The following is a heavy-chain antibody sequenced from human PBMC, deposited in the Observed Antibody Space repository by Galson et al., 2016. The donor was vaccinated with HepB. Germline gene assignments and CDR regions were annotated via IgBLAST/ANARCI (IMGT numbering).Heavy chain of an antibody. J-gene: IGHJ4*02. CDR3: ARYGTIFDY. D-gene: IGHD3-3*01. V-gene: IGHV4-34*01. CDR2: INHSGST. CDR1: GGSFSGYY. Sequence: ETLSLTCGVHGGSFSGYYWSWIRQRPGKGLEWIAEINHSGSTNFNPSLKSRVTLSVDMSRNQFSLRLKSVTAADTAVYYCARYGTIFDYWGQGTLVTVSS.